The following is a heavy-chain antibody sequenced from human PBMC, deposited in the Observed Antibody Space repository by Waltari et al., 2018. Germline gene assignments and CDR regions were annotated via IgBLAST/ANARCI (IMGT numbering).Heavy chain of an antibody. CDR3: ARGGWGFYLDL. V-gene: IGHV3-21*01. J-gene: IGHJ5*02. CDR1: GFTFSTYN. D-gene: IGHD7-27*01. Sequence: EVQLMESGGGLVKPGGSLRLSCAASGFTFSTYNMNWVRQAPGKGVEWVSSVSSNGAYIHYGDSVKGRFTISRDNAKTSLYLQMNGLRDEDTAVYYCARGGWGFYLDLWGQGALVTVSS. CDR2: VSSNGAYI.